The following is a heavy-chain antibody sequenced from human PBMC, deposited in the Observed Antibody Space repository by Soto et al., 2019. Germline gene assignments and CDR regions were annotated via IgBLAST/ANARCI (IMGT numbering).Heavy chain of an antibody. CDR2: IYYSGST. D-gene: IGHD2-2*01. V-gene: IGHV4-30-4*01. J-gene: IGHJ4*02. CDR3: AGLYAGYEAFDY. Sequence: PSETLSLTCSVSGGSINSGDYYWSWIRQSPGKGLEWIGYIYYSGSTYYNPSLKSRSTISIDTSKNQFSLDVGSVTAADTAVYYCAGLYAGYEAFDYWGQGTLVTVSS. CDR1: GGSINSGDYY.